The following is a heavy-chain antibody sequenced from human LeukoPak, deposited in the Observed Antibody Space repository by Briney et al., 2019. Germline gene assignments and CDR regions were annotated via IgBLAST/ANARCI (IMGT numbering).Heavy chain of an antibody. J-gene: IGHJ6*03. CDR2: ISSSSSYI. V-gene: IGHV3-21*01. CDR1: GFTFSSYS. D-gene: IGHD5-12*01. CDR3: ARVATITDYYYYMDV. Sequence: GGSLRLSCAASGFTFSSYSMNWARQAPGKGLEWVSSISSSSSYIYYADSVKGRFTISRDNAKNSLYLQMNSLRAEDTAVYYCARVATITDYYYYMDVWGKGTTVTVSS.